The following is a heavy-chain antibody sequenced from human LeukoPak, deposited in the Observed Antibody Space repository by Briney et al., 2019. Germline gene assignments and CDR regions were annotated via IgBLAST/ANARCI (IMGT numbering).Heavy chain of an antibody. J-gene: IGHJ6*02. D-gene: IGHD6-13*01. CDR1: GYSFTSYW. CDR3: ARFPPLIAAAGDYYYGMDV. CDR2: IYPGDSDT. V-gene: IGHV5-51*01. Sequence: GESLKISCKGSGYSFTSYWIGWVRQMPGKGLEWMGIIYPGDSDTRYSPSFQGQVTISADKSISTAHLQWSSLKASDTAMYYCARFPPLIAAAGDYYYGMDVWGQGTTVTVSS.